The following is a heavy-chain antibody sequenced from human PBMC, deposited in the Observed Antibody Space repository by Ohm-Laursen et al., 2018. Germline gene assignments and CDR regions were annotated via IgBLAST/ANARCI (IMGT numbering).Heavy chain of an antibody. CDR3: AGCGRDYLWGSPYYFDY. CDR2: IRSDGGDT. CDR1: GFTFSTYT. Sequence: SLRLSCAASGFTFSTYTMHWVRQAPGKGLEYVSAIRSDGGDTYYAKSVKGRFSISRDNSKNTLDLQMGSLRAEDTAVYYCAGCGRDYLWGSPYYFDYWGQGTLVTVSS. D-gene: IGHD3-16*01. V-gene: IGHV3-64*01. J-gene: IGHJ4*02.